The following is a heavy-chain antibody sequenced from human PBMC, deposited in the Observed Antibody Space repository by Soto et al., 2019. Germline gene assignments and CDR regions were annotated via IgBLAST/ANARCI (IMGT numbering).Heavy chain of an antibody. V-gene: IGHV3-15*01. D-gene: IGHD2-15*01. CDR2: IKSKTDGGTT. Sequence: GGSLRLSCAASGFTFSNAWMSWVRQAPGKGLEWVGRIKSKTDGGTTDYAAPVKGRFTISRDDSKNTLYLQMNSLKTEDTAVYYCTTDFVAGENYYYYGMDVWGQGTTVTVSS. CDR1: GFTFSNAW. J-gene: IGHJ6*02. CDR3: TTDFVAGENYYYYGMDV.